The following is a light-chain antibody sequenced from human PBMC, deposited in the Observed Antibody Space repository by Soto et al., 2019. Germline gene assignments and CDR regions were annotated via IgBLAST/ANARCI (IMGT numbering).Light chain of an antibody. CDR2: EVS. J-gene: IGLJ1*01. V-gene: IGLV2-8*01. CDR3: CSYAGSSLYV. Sequence: QSVLTQPPSASGSPGQSVTISCTGTSSDVGAYNYVSWYQQLPGKAPKLIIYEVSKRPSGVPDRFSGSKSGNTASLTVSGLQAEDEADYYCCSYAGSSLYVFGTGTKVTVL. CDR1: SSDVGAYNY.